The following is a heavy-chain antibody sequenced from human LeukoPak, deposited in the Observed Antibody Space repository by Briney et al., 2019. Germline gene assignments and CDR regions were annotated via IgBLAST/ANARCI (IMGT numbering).Heavy chain of an antibody. CDR3: ARALGSPLDY. J-gene: IGHJ4*02. CDR2: ISSSGSSI. V-gene: IGHV3-48*03. Sequence: GGSLRLSCAASGFTFSSYELNWVRQTPGKGLEWVSYISSSGSSIYYADSVKGRFTISRDNAKNSLCLQMNSLRAEDTATYYCARALGSPLDYWGQGTLVTVSS. CDR1: GFTFSSYE. D-gene: IGHD1-26*01.